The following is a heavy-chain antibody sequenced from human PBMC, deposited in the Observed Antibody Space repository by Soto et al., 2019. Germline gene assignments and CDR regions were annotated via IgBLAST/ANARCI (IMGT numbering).Heavy chain of an antibody. Sequence: EVQLVESGGGLVQPGGSLRLSCAASGFTFNTYWMQWVRQAPGKGLVWVSRIKSDGSYTNYADSVKGRFTISTDNAKNTLFLQMNSLGAEDTAVYYCATGGSGYFTYWGQGILVTVSS. CDR3: ATGGSGYFTY. J-gene: IGHJ4*02. CDR1: GFTFNTYW. V-gene: IGHV3-74*01. D-gene: IGHD3-22*01. CDR2: IKSDGSYT.